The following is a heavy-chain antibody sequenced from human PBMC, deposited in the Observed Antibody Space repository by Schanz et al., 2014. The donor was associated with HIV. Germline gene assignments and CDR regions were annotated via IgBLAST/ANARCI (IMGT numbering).Heavy chain of an antibody. CDR3: ARDQGYCAGSTCYSWYYFDS. CDR2: IDSDGESK. Sequence: VQLVESGGGVVQPGRSLRLSCAASGFTFSSHGMHWVRQAPGMGLEWVSSIDSDGESKFYTDSVEGRFTVSRDNAKNSLFLQMNSLRVEDTAVYYCARDQGYCAGSTCYSWYYFDSWGQGTPVTVSS. D-gene: IGHD2-21*02. J-gene: IGHJ4*02. V-gene: IGHV3-48*04. CDR1: GFTFSSHG.